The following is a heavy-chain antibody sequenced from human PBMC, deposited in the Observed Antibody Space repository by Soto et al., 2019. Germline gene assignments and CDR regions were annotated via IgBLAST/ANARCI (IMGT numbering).Heavy chain of an antibody. CDR3: AGRHHKDWLLPYCYYYRDV. Sequence: QVQLVESGGGLVKPGGSLRLSCAASGFTFSDYYMSWIRQAPGKGLEWVSYISSSGSTIYYADSVKGRFTICRDNAKHSLYLQMSSLRAEDTAVYYCAGRHHKDWLLPYCYYYRDVWGKGTTVTVSS. CDR2: ISSSGSTI. CDR1: GFTFSDYY. D-gene: IGHD3-9*01. J-gene: IGHJ6*03. V-gene: IGHV3-11*01.